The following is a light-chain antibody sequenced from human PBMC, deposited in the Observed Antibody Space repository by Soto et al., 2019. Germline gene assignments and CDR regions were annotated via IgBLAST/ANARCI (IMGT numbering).Light chain of an antibody. CDR3: QQYNTYSSLT. CDR2: DAS. Sequence: DIQMTQSPSTLSASVGDRVTITSRASQSISSWLAWYQQKLGRAPRLLIYDASSLESGVPSRFSGSGYGTEFTLTISSLQPDDFATYYCQQYNTYSSLTVGGGTKVDIK. CDR1: QSISSW. V-gene: IGKV1-5*01. J-gene: IGKJ4*01.